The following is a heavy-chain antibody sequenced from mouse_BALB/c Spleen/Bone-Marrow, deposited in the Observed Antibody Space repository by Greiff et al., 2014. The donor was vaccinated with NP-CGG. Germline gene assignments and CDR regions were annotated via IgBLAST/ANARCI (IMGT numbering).Heavy chain of an antibody. CDR3: ARETTRGAMDY. J-gene: IGHJ4*01. D-gene: IGHD2-1*01. V-gene: IGHV5-15*02. CDR2: ISNLAYSI. CDR1: GFTFSDYG. Sequence: EVKLMESGGALVQPGGSRKLSCAASGFTFSDYGMAWVRQAPGKGPEWVAFISNLAYSIYYTDTVTGRFTISRENAKNTLYLEMSSLRSEDTAMYYCARETTRGAMDYRGQGTSVTVSS.